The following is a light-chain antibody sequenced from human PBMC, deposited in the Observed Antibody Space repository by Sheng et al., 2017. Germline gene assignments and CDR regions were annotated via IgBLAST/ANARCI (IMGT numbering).Light chain of an antibody. V-gene: IGKV3-15*01. CDR1: QSVSSN. J-gene: IGKJ2*01. CDR3: QQYNNWYT. Sequence: EIVMTQSPATLSVSPGERATLSCRASQSVSSNLAWYQQKPGQAPRLLIYGASTRATGIPARFSGSGSGTEFTLTISSLQSEDFAVYYCQQYNNWYTFGQGTEAGDQT. CDR2: GAS.